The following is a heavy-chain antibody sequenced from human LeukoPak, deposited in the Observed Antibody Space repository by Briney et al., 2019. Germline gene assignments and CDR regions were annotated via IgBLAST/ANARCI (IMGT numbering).Heavy chain of an antibody. J-gene: IGHJ6*02. CDR2: MNPNSGNT. CDR1: GYTFTSYD. D-gene: IGHD6-13*01. V-gene: IGHV1-8*01. CDR3: ARLRRIAAAGYYYYYGMDV. Sequence: ASVKVSCKASGYTFTSYDINWVRQATGQGLEWMGWMNPNSGNTGYAQKFQGRVTMTRNTSISTAYMELSSLRSEDTAVYYCARLRRIAAAGYYYYYGMDVWGQGTTVTVSS.